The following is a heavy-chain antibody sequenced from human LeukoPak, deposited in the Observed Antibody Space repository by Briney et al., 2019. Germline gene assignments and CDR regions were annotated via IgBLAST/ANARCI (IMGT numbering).Heavy chain of an antibody. D-gene: IGHD3-10*01. J-gene: IGHJ4*02. Sequence: GGSLRLSCAASGFTFRSYWMHWVRQAPGKGLVWVSHIHSDGSGTSYADSVQGRFTTSRDNAKNTLYLQMNSLRAEDTAVYYCARHNYGYDYWGQGTLVTVSS. CDR2: IHSDGSGT. CDR3: ARHNYGYDY. CDR1: GFTFRSYW. V-gene: IGHV3-74*01.